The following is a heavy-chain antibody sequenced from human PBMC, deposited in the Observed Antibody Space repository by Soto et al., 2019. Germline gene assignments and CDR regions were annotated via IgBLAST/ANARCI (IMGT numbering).Heavy chain of an antibody. V-gene: IGHV4-4*07. CDR1: GGSISSYY. J-gene: IGHJ3*02. CDR3: AREGRITIFGVVIIRGDAFDN. D-gene: IGHD3-3*01. CDR2: IYTSGST. Sequence: PSETLSLTCTVSGGSISSYYWSWIRQPAGKGLEWIGRIYTSGSTNYNPSLKSRVTMSVDTSKNQFSLKLSSVTAADTAVYYCAREGRITIFGVVIIRGDAFDNWGQGTMVTVSS.